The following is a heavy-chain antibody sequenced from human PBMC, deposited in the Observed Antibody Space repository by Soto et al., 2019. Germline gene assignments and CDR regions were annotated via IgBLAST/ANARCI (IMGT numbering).Heavy chain of an antibody. CDR1: GFTFSTYA. V-gene: IGHV3-23*01. Sequence: PGGSLRLSCAASGFTFSTYAMSWVRQAPGKGLEWVSGITSYGDTTYYADSVKGRFSISRDNSKNTLYLQMNGLRVEDTAVYYCANSPTHVAGTNYYFDYWGQGTLVTVSS. CDR2: ITSYGDTT. CDR3: ANSPTHVAGTNYYFDY. J-gene: IGHJ4*02. D-gene: IGHD6-19*01.